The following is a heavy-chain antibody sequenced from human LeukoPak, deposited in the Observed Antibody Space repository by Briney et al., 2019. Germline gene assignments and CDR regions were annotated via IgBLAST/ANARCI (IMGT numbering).Heavy chain of an antibody. CDR3: ARYDYGDYKPPFGY. V-gene: IGHV1-18*01. CDR2: ISAYNGYT. CDR1: GYTFTNYG. Sequence: ASVKVSCKTSGYTFTNYGVSWVRQAPGQGLEWMGWISAYNGYTNYAQKLQVRVTMTTDTSTSTAYMELSRLRSDDTAVYYCARYDYGDYKPPFGYWGQGTLVTVSS. J-gene: IGHJ4*02. D-gene: IGHD4-17*01.